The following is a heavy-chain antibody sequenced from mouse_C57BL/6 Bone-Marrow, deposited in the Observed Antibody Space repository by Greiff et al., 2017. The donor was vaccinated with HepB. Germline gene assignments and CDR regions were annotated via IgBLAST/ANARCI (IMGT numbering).Heavy chain of an antibody. CDR3: ARVALEPGDY. Sequence: DVMLVESGGGLVKPGGSLKLPCAASGFTFSSYAMSWVRQTPEKRLEWVATISDGGSYTYYPDNVKGRFTISRDNAKNNLYLQMSHLKSEDTAMYYCARVALEPGDYRGQGTSVPVST. CDR1: GFTFSSYA. V-gene: IGHV5-4*03. J-gene: IGHJ4*01. CDR2: ISDGGSYT.